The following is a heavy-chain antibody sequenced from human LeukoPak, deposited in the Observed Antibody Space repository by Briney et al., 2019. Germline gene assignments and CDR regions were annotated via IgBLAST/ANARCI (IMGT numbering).Heavy chain of an antibody. D-gene: IGHD2-8*02. CDR1: GFTFSTFA. CDR2: IFPSGGEI. Sequence: GGSMRLSCAASGFTFSTFAMIWVRQPPGKGLEWVSSIFPSGGEIHYADSVRGRFTISRDNSKSTLSLQMNSLRAEDTAIYYCATYRQVLLPFESWGQGTLVTVSS. CDR3: ATYRQVLLPFES. J-gene: IGHJ4*02. V-gene: IGHV3-23*01.